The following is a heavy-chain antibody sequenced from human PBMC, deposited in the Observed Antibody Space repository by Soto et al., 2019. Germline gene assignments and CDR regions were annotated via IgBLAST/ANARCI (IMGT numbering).Heavy chain of an antibody. CDR2: IWYDGSNK. V-gene: IGHV3-33*01. J-gene: IGHJ5*02. CDR1: GFTFSSYG. CDR3: AREGRNVLLWFGELLSQENWFDP. D-gene: IGHD3-10*01. Sequence: QVQLVESGGGVVQPGRSLRLSCAASGFTFSSYGMHWVRQAPGKGLEWVAVIWYDGSNKYYADSVKGRFTISRDNSKNTLYLQMNSLRAEDTAVYYCAREGRNVLLWFGELLSQENWFDPWGQGTLVTVSS.